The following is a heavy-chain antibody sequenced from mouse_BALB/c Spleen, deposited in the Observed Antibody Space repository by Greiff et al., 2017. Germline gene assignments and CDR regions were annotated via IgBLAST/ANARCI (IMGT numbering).Heavy chain of an antibody. CDR1: GFSLTGYG. CDR3: ARSGAEGYYAMDY. Sequence: VKLMESGPGLVAPSQSLSITCTVSGFSLTGYGVNWVRQPPGKGLEWLGMIWGDGSTDYNSALKSRLSISKDNSKSQVFLKMNSLQTDDTARYYGARSGAEGYYAMDYWGQGTSVTVSS. J-gene: IGHJ4*01. CDR2: IWGDGST. D-gene: IGHD1-1*02. V-gene: IGHV2-6-7*01.